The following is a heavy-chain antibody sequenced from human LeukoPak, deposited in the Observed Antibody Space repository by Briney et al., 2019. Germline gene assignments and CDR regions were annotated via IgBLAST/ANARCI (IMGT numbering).Heavy chain of an antibody. CDR3: ARSRLRDSNDSGYHDWFDP. CDR2: INPSGGST. D-gene: IGHD3-22*01. Sequence: GASVKVSCKASGYTFTSYYMHWVRQAPGQGLEWMGIINPSGGSTSYAQKFQGRVTMTRDTSTSTVYMELSSLRSEDTAMYYCARSRLRDSNDSGYHDWFDPWGQGTLVTVSS. V-gene: IGHV1-46*01. CDR1: GYTFTSYY. J-gene: IGHJ5*02.